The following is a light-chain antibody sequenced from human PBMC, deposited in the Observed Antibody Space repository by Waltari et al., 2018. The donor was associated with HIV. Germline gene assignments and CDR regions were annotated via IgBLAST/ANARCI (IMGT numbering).Light chain of an antibody. J-gene: IGLJ3*02. CDR3: GTWDSGLSAVV. CDR2: ANF. V-gene: IGLV1-51*01. CDR1: SSNIGSND. Sequence: QSVLTQPPSVSAAPGQRVTISCSGSSSNIGSNDVSWYQQLPGTAPKLLIFANFKRPSGIPDRFAGSRSGTAATLGITGLQTGDEADYYCGTWDSGLSAVVFGGGTKLTVL.